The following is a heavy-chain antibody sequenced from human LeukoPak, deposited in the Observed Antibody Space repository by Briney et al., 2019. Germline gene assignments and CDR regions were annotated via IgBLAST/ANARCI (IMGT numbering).Heavy chain of an antibody. J-gene: IGHJ4*02. CDR3: ARDRDEGLGGFLEYY. CDR2: IIPIFGTA. D-gene: IGHD3-3*01. CDR1: GGTFSSYA. V-gene: IGHV1-69*13. Sequence: RASVKASCKASGGTFSSYAISWVRQAPGQGLEWMGGIIPIFGTANYAQKFQGRVTVTADESTSTAYMELSSLRSEDTAVYYCARDRDEGLGGFLEYYWGQETLVTVSS.